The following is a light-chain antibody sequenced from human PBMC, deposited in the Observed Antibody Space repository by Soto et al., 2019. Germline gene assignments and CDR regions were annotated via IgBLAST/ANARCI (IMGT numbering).Light chain of an antibody. CDR3: SSYRSGDSVV. V-gene: IGLV2-14*01. J-gene: IGLJ2*01. CDR1: SSDVGGYNY. CDR2: DVS. Sequence: QSALTQPASVSGSPGQSITISCTGTSSDVGGYNYVSWYQQYPGKAPKLMIYDVSNRPSGVSNRFSGPKSGNTASLTISGLQAEDEADYYCSSYRSGDSVVFGGGTQLTVL.